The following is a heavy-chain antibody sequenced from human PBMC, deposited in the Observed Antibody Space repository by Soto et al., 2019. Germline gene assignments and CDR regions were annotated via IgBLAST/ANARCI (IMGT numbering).Heavy chain of an antibody. CDR2: ISTGGAYM. V-gene: IGHV3-21*06. D-gene: IGHD2-21*01. Sequence: EVQLVESGGGLVKAGGSLRLFCTASGFTFRNYNMNWVRQAPGKGLEWVSSISTGGAYMFYADSVKGRFTISRDNAQNSLFLQIDSPRAEDTAVYYCARDIASPGGDYFDSWGQGTLVIVSS. CDR1: GFTFRNYN. J-gene: IGHJ4*02. CDR3: ARDIASPGGDYFDS.